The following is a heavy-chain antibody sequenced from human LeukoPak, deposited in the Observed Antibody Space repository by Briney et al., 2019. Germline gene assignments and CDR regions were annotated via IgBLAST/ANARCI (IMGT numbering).Heavy chain of an antibody. CDR2: IYYSGST. D-gene: IGHD3-10*01. Sequence: SETLSLTCTVSGGSISSSSYYWGWIRQPPGKGLEWIGSIYYSGSTYYNPSLKSRVTISVDTSKNQFSLKLSSATAADTAVYYCARDLILFGDHGSGSYCNFDYWGQGTLVTVSS. V-gene: IGHV4-39*07. J-gene: IGHJ4*02. CDR3: ARDLILFGDHGSGSYCNFDY. CDR1: GGSISSSSYY.